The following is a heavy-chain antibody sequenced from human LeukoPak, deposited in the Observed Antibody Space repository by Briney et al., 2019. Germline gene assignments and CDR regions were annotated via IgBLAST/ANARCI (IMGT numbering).Heavy chain of an antibody. CDR1: GGSFSGYY. CDR3: ARETLWSGYFEY. Sequence: TSETLSLTCAVYGGSFSGYYWSWIRQPPGKGLEWIGEINHSGSTNYNPSLKSRVTISVDTSKNQFSLKLSSVTAADTAVYYCARETLWSGYFEYWGQGTLVTVSS. V-gene: IGHV4-34*01. D-gene: IGHD3-3*01. CDR2: INHSGST. J-gene: IGHJ4*02.